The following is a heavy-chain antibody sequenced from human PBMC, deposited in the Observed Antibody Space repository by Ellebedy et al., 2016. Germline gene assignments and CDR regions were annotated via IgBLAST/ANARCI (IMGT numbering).Heavy chain of an antibody. CDR1: GFTFSSYA. V-gene: IGHV3-64D*06. J-gene: IGHJ4*02. Sequence: GGSLRLSCSASGFTFSSYAMHWVRQAPGKGLEYVSAISGNGGSTYYADSVRGRFTISRDNSKNTLYLQMSSLRAEDTAVYYCVKLDPSYCSGGSCYSSLAVAVDSWGQGTLVTVSS. CDR2: ISGNGGST. D-gene: IGHD2-15*01. CDR3: VKLDPSYCSGGSCYSSLAVAVDS.